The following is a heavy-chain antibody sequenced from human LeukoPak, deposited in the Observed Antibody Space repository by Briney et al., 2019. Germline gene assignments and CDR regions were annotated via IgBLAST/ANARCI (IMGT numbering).Heavy chain of an antibody. CDR3: ASGIAAAGWSYFDY. CDR1: GGTFSSYA. D-gene: IGHD6-13*01. V-gene: IGHV1-69*01. CDR2: IIPIFGTA. J-gene: IGHJ4*02. Sequence: SVKVSFKASGGTFSSYAISWVRQAPGQGLEWMGGIIPIFGTANYAQKFQGRVTITADESTSTAYMELSSLRSEDTAVYYCASGIAAAGWSYFDYWGQGTLVTVSS.